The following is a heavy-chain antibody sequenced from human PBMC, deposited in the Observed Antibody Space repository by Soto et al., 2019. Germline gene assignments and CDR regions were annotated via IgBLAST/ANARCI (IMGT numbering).Heavy chain of an antibody. CDR1: GFTFSSYA. J-gene: IGHJ4*02. Sequence: EVQLVESGGGLVQPGGSLRLSCAASGFTFSSYAMHWVRQAPGKGLEYVSDISSNGGSTYYANSVKGRFTISRDNSKNTLYLEGGSLRAEDMAVYYCARRGYSGYEIDYWGQGTLVTVSS. CDR3: ARRGYSGYEIDY. CDR2: ISSNGGST. V-gene: IGHV3-64*01. D-gene: IGHD5-12*01.